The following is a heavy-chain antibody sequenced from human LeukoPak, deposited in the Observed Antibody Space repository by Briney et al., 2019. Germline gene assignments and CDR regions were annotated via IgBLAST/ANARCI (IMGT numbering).Heavy chain of an antibody. J-gene: IGHJ3*02. CDR1: GGTFSSYA. V-gene: IGHV1-69*13. CDR3: ARDRGYSYGYSHHDAFDI. CDR2: IIPIFGTA. D-gene: IGHD5-18*01. Sequence: ASVKVPCKASGGTFSSYAISWVRQAPGQGLEWMGGIIPIFGTANYAQKFQGRVTITADESTSTAYMELSSLRSEDTAVYYCARDRGYSYGYSHHDAFDIWGQGTMVTVSS.